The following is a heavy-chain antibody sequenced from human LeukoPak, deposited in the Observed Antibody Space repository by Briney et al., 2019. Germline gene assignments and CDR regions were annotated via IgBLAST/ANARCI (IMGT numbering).Heavy chain of an antibody. J-gene: IGHJ4*02. CDR2: ISPGDSDA. CDR1: GYTFTNYY. D-gene: IGHD2-2*01. CDR3: ARRYCSGISCNPYFFDY. V-gene: IGHV5-51*01. Sequence: GESLNISCKGSGYTFTNYYIGWVRQMPGKGLEWMGIISPGDSDARYSPSFQGQVTISADKSISTAYLQWSSLKASDTAIYYCARRYCSGISCNPYFFDYWGQGTLVTVSS.